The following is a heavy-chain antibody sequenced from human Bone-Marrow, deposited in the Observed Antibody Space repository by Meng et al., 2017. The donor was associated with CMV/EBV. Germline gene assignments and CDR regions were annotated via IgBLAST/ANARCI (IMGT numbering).Heavy chain of an antibody. CDR3: ARAIVGALGMDV. Sequence: SETLSLTCTVSGGSISSGGYYWSWIRQHPGKGLEWIGYIYYSGNTYYNPSLKSRVTISVDTSKNQFSLKLSSVTAADTAVYYCARAIVGALGMDVWGQGTTVTVSS. CDR2: IYYSGNT. J-gene: IGHJ6*02. CDR1: GGSISSGGYY. V-gene: IGHV4-31*03. D-gene: IGHD1-26*01.